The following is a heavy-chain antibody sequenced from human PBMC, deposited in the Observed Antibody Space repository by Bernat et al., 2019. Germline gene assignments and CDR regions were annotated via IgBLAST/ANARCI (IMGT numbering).Heavy chain of an antibody. CDR2: ISHDGTKK. V-gene: IGHV3-30*10. J-gene: IGHJ4*02. Sequence: QVQVVESGGGVVQPGRSLRLSCAASGFTFSSYAMHWVRQAPGKGLEWVGVISHDGTKKYYTDSVKGRFTHSRDNSNNTVYLQMNTLRAEDTAVYYCARDPRRGFTNNWFPLFFDYWGQGALVTVSS. D-gene: IGHD1-1*01. CDR1: GFTFSSYA. CDR3: ARDPRRGFTNNWFPLFFDY.